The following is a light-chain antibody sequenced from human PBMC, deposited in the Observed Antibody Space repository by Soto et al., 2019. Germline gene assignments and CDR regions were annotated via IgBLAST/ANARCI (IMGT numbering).Light chain of an antibody. J-gene: IGKJ1*01. CDR1: QNIDSY. CDR2: DAS. CDR3: QQSYSSPPT. V-gene: IGKV1-39*01. Sequence: IQMTQSPPALSASVGDRVTITCRASQNIDSYLNWYQHKPGKAPELLIHDASSLQSGVPSRFSGSGSGTDFTLTISSLQPEDLAVYYCQQSYSSPPTFGQGTKVDTK.